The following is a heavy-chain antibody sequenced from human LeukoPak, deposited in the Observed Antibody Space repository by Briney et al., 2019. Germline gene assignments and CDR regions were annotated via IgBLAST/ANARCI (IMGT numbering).Heavy chain of an antibody. CDR1: GGSISSYY. J-gene: IGHJ3*02. V-gene: IGHV4-59*08. CDR2: IYYSGST. CDR3: ERHKTPDRHAPYDAFDI. Sequence: PSETLSLTCTVSGGSISSYYWSWIRQPPGKGLEWIGYIYYSGSTNYNPSPKSRVTISVDTSKNQFSLKLSSVTAADTAVYYCERHKTPDRHAPYDAFDIWGQGTMVTVSS.